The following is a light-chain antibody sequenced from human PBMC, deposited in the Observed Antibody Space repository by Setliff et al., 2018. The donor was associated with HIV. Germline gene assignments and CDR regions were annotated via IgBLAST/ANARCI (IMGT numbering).Light chain of an antibody. CDR3: CSYAGSSTYV. CDR1: SSDVGNYNL. Sequence: LSQPASVSGSPGQSITIPCAGTSSDVGNYNLVSWYQQHPGTAPKLIIYEVTKRPSGVSNRFSGSKSGNTASLTISGLQAEDESDYYCCSYAGSSTYVFGSGTKVTVL. V-gene: IGLV2-23*02. CDR2: EVT. J-gene: IGLJ1*01.